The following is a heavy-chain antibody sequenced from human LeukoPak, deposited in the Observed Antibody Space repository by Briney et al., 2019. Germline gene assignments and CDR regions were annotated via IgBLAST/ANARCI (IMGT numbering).Heavy chain of an antibody. CDR1: GFTFSSYW. CDR2: IKQDGSEK. J-gene: IGHJ4*02. CDR3: VKPYYYSSGSFN. Sequence: GGSLRLSCAASGFTFSSYWMSWVRQAPGKGLEWVANIKQDGSEKYYVDSVQGRFTISRDNAKNSVYLQMNSLRAEDTAMYYCVKPYYYSSGSFNWGQGTLVTVSS. V-gene: IGHV3-7*01. D-gene: IGHD3-10*01.